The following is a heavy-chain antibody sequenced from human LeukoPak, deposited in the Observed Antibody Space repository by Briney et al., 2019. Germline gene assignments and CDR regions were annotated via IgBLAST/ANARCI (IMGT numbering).Heavy chain of an antibody. Sequence: GESLKISCKGSGYSLTSYWIGWVRQMPGKGLEWMGIIYPGDSDTRYSPSFQGQVTISADKSISTAYLQWSSLKASDTAMYYCARQHYGDYVGRDAFDIWGQGTMVTVSS. D-gene: IGHD4-17*01. CDR2: IYPGDSDT. CDR1: GYSLTSYW. CDR3: ARQHYGDYVGRDAFDI. V-gene: IGHV5-51*01. J-gene: IGHJ3*02.